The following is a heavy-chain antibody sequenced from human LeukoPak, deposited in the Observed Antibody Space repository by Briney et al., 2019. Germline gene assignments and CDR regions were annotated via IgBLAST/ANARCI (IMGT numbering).Heavy chain of an antibody. V-gene: IGHV4-4*07. CDR2: TYTSGST. CDR3: ARGDPSLPGIVGATGGYGMDV. CDR1: GGSISSYH. D-gene: IGHD1-26*01. Sequence: SETLSLTCTVSGGSISSYHWSWIRQPAGKGLEWIGRTYTSGSTNYNPSLKSRVTMSVDTSKNQFSLKLSSVTAADTAVYYCARGDPSLPGIVGATGGYGMDVWGQGTTVTVSS. J-gene: IGHJ6*02.